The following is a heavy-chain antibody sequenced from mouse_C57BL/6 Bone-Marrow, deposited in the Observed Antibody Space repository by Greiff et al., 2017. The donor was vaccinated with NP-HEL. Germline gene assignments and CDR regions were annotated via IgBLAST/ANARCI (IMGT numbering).Heavy chain of an antibody. CDR1: GFSFNTYA. V-gene: IGHV10-1*01. CDR2: IRSKSNNYAT. D-gene: IGHD1-1*01. Sequence: EVQGVESGGGLVQPKGSLKLSCAASGFSFNTYAMNWVRQAPGKGLEWVARIRSKSNNYATYYADSVKDRFTISRDDSESMLYLQMNNLKTEDAAMYCGVGLYGSSGMDCWGQGTAGSVCS. CDR3: VGLYGSSGMDC. J-gene: IGHJ4*01.